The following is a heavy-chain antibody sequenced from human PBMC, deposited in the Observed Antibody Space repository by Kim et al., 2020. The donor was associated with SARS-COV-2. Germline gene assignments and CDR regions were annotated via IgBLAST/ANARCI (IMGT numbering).Heavy chain of an antibody. D-gene: IGHD3-22*01. CDR2: IWYDGSNK. J-gene: IGHJ5*02. V-gene: IGHV3-33*06. CDR1: GFTFSSYG. CDR3: AKDYYYDSSGHTDNWFDP. Sequence: GGSLRLSCAASGFTFSSYGMHWVRQAPGKRLEWVAVIWYDGSNKYYADSVKGRFTISRDNSKNTLYLQMNSLRAEDTAVYYCAKDYYYDSSGHTDNWFDPWGQGTLVTVSS.